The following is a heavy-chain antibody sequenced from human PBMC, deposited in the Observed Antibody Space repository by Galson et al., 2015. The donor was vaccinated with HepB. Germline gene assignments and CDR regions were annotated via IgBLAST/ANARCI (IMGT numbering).Heavy chain of an antibody. CDR2: IDPSGSYA. V-gene: IGHV5-10-1*01. Sequence: QSGAEVKKPGESLRISCQGSGYSFTTYWINWLRQMPGKGLEWVGRIDPSGSYADYSPSFRGHVTTSADQSINTAYLQWSSLKASDTAMYYCARRYCTGGSCYSGFDYWGQGTLVTVSS. CDR3: ARRYCTGGSCYSGFDY. CDR1: GYSFTTYW. J-gene: IGHJ4*02. D-gene: IGHD2-15*01.